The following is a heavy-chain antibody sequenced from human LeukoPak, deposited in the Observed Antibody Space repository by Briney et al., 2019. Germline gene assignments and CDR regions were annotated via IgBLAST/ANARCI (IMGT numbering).Heavy chain of an antibody. CDR3: AKDHDFDFDY. J-gene: IGHJ4*02. CDR1: GYTFRRTG. V-gene: IGHV1-18*01. CDR2: IGAYNGNT. Sequence: ASVKVSCKASGYTFRRTGISWGRQAPGQGLEWMGWIGAYNGNTKYVQKFQGRVTMNTDTSTSTAYMELRSLRSDDTAVYYCAKDHDFDFDYWGQGTLVTVSS. D-gene: IGHD3-3*01.